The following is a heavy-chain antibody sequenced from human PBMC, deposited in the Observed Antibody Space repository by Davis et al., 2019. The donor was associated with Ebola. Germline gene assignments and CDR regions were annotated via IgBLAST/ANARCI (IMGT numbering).Heavy chain of an antibody. CDR3: VASAGTVGKFDY. Sequence: VKVSCKASGFTFTGSAMQWVRQARGQGLEWMGWIVLGSGNTNYAQKFQGRVTITRDMSTSTSYLDLSNLRSEDTAVYYCVASAGTVGKFDYWGQGTRVTVSS. D-gene: IGHD1-14*01. V-gene: IGHV1-58*02. J-gene: IGHJ4*01. CDR2: IVLGSGNT. CDR1: GFTFTGSA.